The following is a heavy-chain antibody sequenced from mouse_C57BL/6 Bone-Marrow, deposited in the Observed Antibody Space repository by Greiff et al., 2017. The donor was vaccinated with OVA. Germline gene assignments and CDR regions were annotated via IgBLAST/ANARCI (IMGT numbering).Heavy chain of an antibody. CDR1: GYTFTSYW. V-gene: IGHV1-69*01. CDR2: IDPSDSYT. D-gene: IGHD1-1*01. Sequence: QVQLQQPGAELVMPGASVKLSCKASGYTFTSYWMHWVKQRPGQGLEWIGEIDPSDSYTNYNQKFKGKSTLTVDKSSSTAYMQLSSLTSEDSAVYYCARSPITTVVAPYYFDCWGQGTTLTVSS. CDR3: ARSPITTVVAPYYFDC. J-gene: IGHJ2*01.